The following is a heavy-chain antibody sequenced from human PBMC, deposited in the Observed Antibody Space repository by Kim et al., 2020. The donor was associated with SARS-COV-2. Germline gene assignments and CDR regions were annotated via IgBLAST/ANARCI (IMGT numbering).Heavy chain of an antibody. J-gene: IGHJ5*02. CDR2: INAGNGNT. Sequence: ASVKVSCKASGYTFTTSAIHWVRQAPGQRLEWMGWINAGNGNTKYSERFQGRVTITRDTSASTAYMELSSLISEDTAVYYCAKEEGGVPAAKRGFDPWGQGTLVTVSS. CDR1: GYTFTTSA. CDR3: AKEEGGVPAAKRGFDP. V-gene: IGHV1-3*01. D-gene: IGHD2-2*01.